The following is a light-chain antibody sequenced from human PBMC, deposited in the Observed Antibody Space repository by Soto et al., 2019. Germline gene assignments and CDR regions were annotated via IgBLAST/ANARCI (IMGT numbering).Light chain of an antibody. J-gene: IGLJ1*01. CDR2: NNN. CDR3: ATWDDSRKGV. V-gene: IGLV1-44*01. Sequence: QSVVTQPPSASGTPGQRVTISCSGRTSNIGSNAVNWYQQFPGRAPKVLIYNNNERPSGVPDRFSGSKSGTSASLAISGLQSEDEADYYCATWDDSRKGVFGTGTKLTVL. CDR1: TSNIGSNA.